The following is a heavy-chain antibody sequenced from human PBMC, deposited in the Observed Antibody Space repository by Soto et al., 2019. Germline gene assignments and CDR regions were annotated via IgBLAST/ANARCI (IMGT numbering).Heavy chain of an antibody. CDR1: GYSFTTYW. J-gene: IGHJ1*01. D-gene: IGHD6-19*01. CDR2: IYPGDSDT. Sequence: GESLKISCKGSGYSFTTYWIGWVRQMPGKGLEWMGTIYPGDSDTRYSPSFQGQVTISADKSINTAYLQWSSLRASDTAMYYCPRRAEDTEYFQHWGQGTLVTVSS. CDR3: PRRAEDTEYFQH. V-gene: IGHV5-51*01.